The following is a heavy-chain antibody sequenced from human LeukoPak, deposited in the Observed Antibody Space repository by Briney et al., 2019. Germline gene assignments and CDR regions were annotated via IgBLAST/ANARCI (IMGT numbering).Heavy chain of an antibody. Sequence: AGGSLRLSCAASGFTVSSNYMSWVRQAPGKGLEWVSVIYSGGSTYYADSVKGRFTISRDNSKNTLYLQMNSLRAEDTAVYYCARDLMSDSNYGVDFDYWGQGTLVTVSS. CDR2: IYSGGST. V-gene: IGHV3-66*01. CDR3: ARDLMSDSNYGVDFDY. D-gene: IGHD4-11*01. CDR1: GFTVSSNY. J-gene: IGHJ4*02.